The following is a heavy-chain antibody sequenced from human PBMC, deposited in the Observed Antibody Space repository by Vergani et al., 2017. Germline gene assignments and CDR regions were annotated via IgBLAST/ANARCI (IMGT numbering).Heavy chain of an antibody. V-gene: IGHV3-11*05. CDR1: GFTFSDYY. CDR3: ARQGVPAAMGDAFDI. D-gene: IGHD2-2*01. J-gene: IGHJ3*02. CDR2: ISSSSSYT. Sequence: QVQLVESGGGLVKPGGSLRLSCAASGFTFSDYYMSWIRQAPGKGLEWVSYISSSSSYTNYADSVKGRFTISRDNAKNSLYLQMNSLRAEDTAVYYCARQGVPAAMGDAFDIWGQGTMVNVSS.